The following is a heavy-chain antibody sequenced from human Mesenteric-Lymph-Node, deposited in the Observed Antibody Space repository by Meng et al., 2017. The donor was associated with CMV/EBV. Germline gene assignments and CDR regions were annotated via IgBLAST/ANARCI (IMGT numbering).Heavy chain of an antibody. CDR2: ISSSGSTI. Sequence: GESLKISCAASGFTFSSYSMNWVRQAPGKGLEWVSYISSSGSTIYYADSVKGRFTISRDNAKNSLYLQMNSLRAEDTAVYYCARVGATDFDYWGQGTLVTVSS. D-gene: IGHD1-26*01. CDR3: ARVGATDFDY. J-gene: IGHJ4*02. CDR1: GFTFSSYS. V-gene: IGHV3-48*04.